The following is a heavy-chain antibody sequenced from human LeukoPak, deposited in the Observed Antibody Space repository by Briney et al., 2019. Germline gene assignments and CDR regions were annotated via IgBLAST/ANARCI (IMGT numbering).Heavy chain of an antibody. V-gene: IGHV4-59*08. CDR3: ARHISVSYDAFDL. D-gene: IGHD3-10*01. CDR1: GGSLTGYY. J-gene: IGHJ3*01. Sequence: SETLSLTCTVSGGSLTGYYWSWIRQPPGKGLEWIAYVYYTGRTLYNPSLESRVTISVDTSKTQISLKLTSVTAADTAVYYCARHISVSYDAFDLWGRGTPVTVSS. CDR2: VYYTGRT.